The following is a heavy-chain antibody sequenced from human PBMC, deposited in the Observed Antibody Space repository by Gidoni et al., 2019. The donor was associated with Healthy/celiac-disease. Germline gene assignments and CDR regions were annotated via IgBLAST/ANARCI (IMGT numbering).Heavy chain of an antibody. CDR2: ISGSGGST. CDR3: AKPPLFLEWSDYYFDY. D-gene: IGHD3-3*01. V-gene: IGHV3-23*01. CDR1: GFPLSSYA. Sequence: EVQLLESGGGLVQPGGSLRLSCAASGFPLSSYAMSWVRQPPGKGLECVSAISGSGGSTYSAASVKGRFTISRDNSKNTLYLQMNSLRAEDTAVYYCAKPPLFLEWSDYYFDYWGQGTLVTVSS. J-gene: IGHJ4*02.